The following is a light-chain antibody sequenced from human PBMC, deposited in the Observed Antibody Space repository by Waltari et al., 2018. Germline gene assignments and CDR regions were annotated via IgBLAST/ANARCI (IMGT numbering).Light chain of an antibody. CDR1: QDISNY. J-gene: IGKJ3*01. CDR2: DAS. CDR3: QQYDNRPFT. V-gene: IGKV1-33*01. Sequence: IPLTQSPSSLSAPLPHRVPITCQASQDISNYLNWYQQKPGKAPKLLIYDASNLETGVPSRFSGSGSGTDFTFTISSLQPEDIATYYCQQYDNRPFTFGPGTKVDIK.